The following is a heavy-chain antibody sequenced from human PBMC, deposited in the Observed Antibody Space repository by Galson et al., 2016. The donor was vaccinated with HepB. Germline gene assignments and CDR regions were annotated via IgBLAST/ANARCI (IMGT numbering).Heavy chain of an antibody. D-gene: IGHD6-13*01. J-gene: IGHJ4*02. Sequence: SETLSLTCTVSGGSISSHYWSWIRQPPGKGLEWIGYIYYSGNANYNPSLKSRVTISSDTSKKHFSLKLTSVTAADTAVYYCAKDWGGAAAGPWGQGTLVTVSS. CDR1: GGSISSHY. V-gene: IGHV4-59*11. CDR3: AKDWGGAAAGP. CDR2: IYYSGNA.